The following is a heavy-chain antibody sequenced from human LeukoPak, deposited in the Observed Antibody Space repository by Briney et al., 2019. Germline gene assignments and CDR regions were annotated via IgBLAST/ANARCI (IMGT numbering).Heavy chain of an antibody. CDR2: ISYDGSNK. D-gene: IGHD2-15*01. J-gene: IGHJ4*02. CDR3: ARDPSYCSGGSCYFSDY. CDR1: GFTFSSCG. Sequence: PGRSLRLSCAASGFTFSSCGMHWVRQAPGKGLEWVAVISYDGSNKYYADSVKGRFTISRDNSKNTLYLQMNSLRAEDTAVYYCARDPSYCSGGSCYFSDYWGQGTLVTVSS. V-gene: IGHV3-30*03.